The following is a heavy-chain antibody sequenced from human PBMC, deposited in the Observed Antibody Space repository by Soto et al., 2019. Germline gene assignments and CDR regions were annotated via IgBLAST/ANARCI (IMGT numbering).Heavy chain of an antibody. D-gene: IGHD3-3*01. V-gene: IGHV4-34*01. CDR1: GGSFSGYY. CDR3: ARGPNPPTYYDFWSGSPYGMDV. CDR2: INHSGST. Sequence: SETLSLTCAVYGGSFSGYYWSWIRQPPGKGLEWIGEINHSGSTNYNPSLKSRVTISVDTSKNQFSLKLSSVTAADTAVYYCARGPNPPTYYDFWSGSPYGMDVWGQGTTVTVSS. J-gene: IGHJ6*02.